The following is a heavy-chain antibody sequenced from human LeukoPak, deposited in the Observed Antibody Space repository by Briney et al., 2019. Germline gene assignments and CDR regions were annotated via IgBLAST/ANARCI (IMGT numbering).Heavy chain of an antibody. D-gene: IGHD6-19*01. Sequence: SVKVSCKASGGTFSSYAISWVRQAPGQGLEWMGGIIPIFGTANYAQKFQGRVTITADESTSTAYMELSSLRSDDTAVYYCARTPLYSSGWYGGAFDIWGQGTMVTVSS. CDR1: GGTFSSYA. V-gene: IGHV1-69*13. CDR2: IIPIFGTA. CDR3: ARTPLYSSGWYGGAFDI. J-gene: IGHJ3*02.